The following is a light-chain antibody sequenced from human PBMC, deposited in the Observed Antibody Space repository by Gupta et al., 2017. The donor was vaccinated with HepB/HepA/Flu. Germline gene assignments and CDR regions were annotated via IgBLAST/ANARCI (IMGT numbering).Light chain of an antibody. J-gene: IGKJ3*01. Sequence: DIQLTQSPSSLSASVGDRVTITCQASQDISNYLNWHQQKPGKAPKLLIYDASNLETAVPSRFTGTGSGTDFTFTIMSLQPEDFATYYCHQEADLFFTFGHGTKVDIK. CDR3: HQEADLFFT. CDR2: DAS. V-gene: IGKV1-33*01. CDR1: QDISNY.